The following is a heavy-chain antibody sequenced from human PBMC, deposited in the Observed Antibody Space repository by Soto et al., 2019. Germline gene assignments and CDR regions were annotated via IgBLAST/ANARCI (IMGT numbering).Heavy chain of an antibody. CDR1: GCSFDEYA. J-gene: IGHJ6*03. CDR2: ISWNSGTM. V-gene: IGHV3-9*01. CDR3: AKGFCSSTRCLTYSYMDV. Sequence: GGGLVQPGRSLRLSCAASGCSFDEYAMHWVRQAPGKGLEWVSGISWNSGTMGYGDSVKGRFTISRDNAKNSLYLQMNSLRAEDTALYYCAKGFCSSTRCLTYSYMDVWGKGTTVTVSS. D-gene: IGHD2-2*01.